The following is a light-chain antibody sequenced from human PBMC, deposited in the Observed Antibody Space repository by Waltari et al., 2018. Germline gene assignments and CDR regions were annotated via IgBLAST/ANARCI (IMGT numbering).Light chain of an antibody. J-gene: IGKJ2*01. CDR1: QSVSSTY. CDR2: GAS. Sequence: EIVLTQSPGTLSLSPGERATLSCRASQSVSSTYLAWYQQKPGPTPRLLIYGASSRATGIPDRFSGSGSGTDFTLTISRLEPEDFAVYYCQQYGIPPYTFGQGTKLEIK. V-gene: IGKV3-20*01. CDR3: QQYGIPPYT.